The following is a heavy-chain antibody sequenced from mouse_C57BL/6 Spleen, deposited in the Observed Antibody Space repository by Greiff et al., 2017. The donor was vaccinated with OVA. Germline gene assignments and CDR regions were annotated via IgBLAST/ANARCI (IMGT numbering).Heavy chain of an antibody. CDR3: ARHKDAMDY. CDR2: ISNGGGST. CDR1: GFTFSDYY. J-gene: IGHJ4*01. V-gene: IGHV5-12*01. Sequence: EVHLVESGGGLVQPGGSLKLSCAASGFTFSDYYMYWVRQTPEKRLEWVAYISNGGGSTYYPDTVKGRFTISRDNAKNTLYLQMSRLKSEDTAMYYCARHKDAMDYWGQGTSVTVSS.